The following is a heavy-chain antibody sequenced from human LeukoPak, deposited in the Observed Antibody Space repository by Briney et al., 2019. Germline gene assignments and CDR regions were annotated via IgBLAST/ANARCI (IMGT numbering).Heavy chain of an antibody. J-gene: IGHJ4*02. CDR1: GFTVSSNY. CDR2: IYSGGST. Sequence: PGGSLRPSCAASGFTVSSNYMSWVRQAPGKGLEWVSVIYSGGSTYYADSVKGRFTISRDNSKNTLYLQMNSLRAEDTAVYYCARDIGYSGYDFGYWGQGTLVTVS. D-gene: IGHD5-12*01. V-gene: IGHV3-66*01. CDR3: ARDIGYSGYDFGY.